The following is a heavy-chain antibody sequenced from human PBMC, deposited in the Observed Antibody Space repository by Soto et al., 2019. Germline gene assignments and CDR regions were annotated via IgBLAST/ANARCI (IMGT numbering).Heavy chain of an antibody. Sequence: VASVKVSCKASGYTFTSYAMHWVRQAPGQRLEWMGWINAGNGNTKYSQKFQGRVTITRDTSASTAYMELSSLRSEDTAVYYCARQVKDYDFWSGPWDAFDIWGQGKMVTVS. CDR3: ARQVKDYDFWSGPWDAFDI. J-gene: IGHJ3*02. CDR2: INAGNGNT. V-gene: IGHV1-3*01. D-gene: IGHD3-3*01. CDR1: GYTFTSYA.